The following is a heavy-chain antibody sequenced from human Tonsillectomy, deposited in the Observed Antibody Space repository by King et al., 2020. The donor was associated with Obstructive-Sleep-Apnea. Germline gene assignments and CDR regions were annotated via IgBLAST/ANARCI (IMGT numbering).Heavy chain of an antibody. CDR3: AREIATAGLDS. Sequence: VQLVESGGGLVQPGGSLRLSCAASGFTFSSYSMNWVRQAPGKGLDWVSYISSSSITIYYADSVKGRFTISRDNARNSLYLQMSSLRAEDTAVYYCAREIATAGLDSWGPGTLLTVSS. J-gene: IGHJ4*02. V-gene: IGHV3-48*04. D-gene: IGHD6-13*01. CDR1: GFTFSSYS. CDR2: ISSSSITI.